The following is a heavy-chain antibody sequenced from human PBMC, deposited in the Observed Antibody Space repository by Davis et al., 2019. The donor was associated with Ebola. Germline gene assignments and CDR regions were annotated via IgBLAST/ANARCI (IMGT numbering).Heavy chain of an antibody. CDR2: IKEDGSEK. CDR1: GFTFSSYS. Sequence: PGGSLRLSCAASGFTFSSYSMNWVRQAPGQGLEWVASIKEDGSEKYHVHSVEGRFTISRDNAKNSLYLQMNSLRAEDTAVYYCANLEWVNPDYWGQGVLVTVSS. J-gene: IGHJ4*02. D-gene: IGHD3-3*01. V-gene: IGHV3-7*01. CDR3: ANLEWVNPDY.